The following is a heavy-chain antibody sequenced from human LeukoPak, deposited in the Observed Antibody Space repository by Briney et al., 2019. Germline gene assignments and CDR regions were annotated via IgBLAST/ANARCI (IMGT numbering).Heavy chain of an antibody. CDR1: GGSFSGYY. D-gene: IGHD3-3*01. V-gene: IGHV4-34*01. J-gene: IGHJ3*02. CDR3: ARDTYYDFWSGRHDAFDI. CDR2: INHSGST. Sequence: SETLSLTCAVYGGSFSGYYWSWIRQPPGKGLEWVGEINHSGSTNYHPSLKSRVTISVDTSKNQISLKLSSVTAADTAVYYCARDTYYDFWSGRHDAFDIWGQGTMVTVSS.